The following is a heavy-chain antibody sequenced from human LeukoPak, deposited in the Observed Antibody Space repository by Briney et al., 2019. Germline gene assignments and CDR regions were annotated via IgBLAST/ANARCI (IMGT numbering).Heavy chain of an antibody. CDR2: INHSGST. CDR1: GGSFSGYY. Sequence: PSETLSLTCAVYGGSFSGYYWSWIRQPPGKGPEWIGEINHSGSTNYNPSLKSRVTISVDTSKNQFSLKLSSVTAADTAVYYCARAGPVPAPTYYYMDVWGKGTTVTVSS. D-gene: IGHD2-2*01. V-gene: IGHV4-34*01. J-gene: IGHJ6*03. CDR3: ARAGPVPAPTYYYMDV.